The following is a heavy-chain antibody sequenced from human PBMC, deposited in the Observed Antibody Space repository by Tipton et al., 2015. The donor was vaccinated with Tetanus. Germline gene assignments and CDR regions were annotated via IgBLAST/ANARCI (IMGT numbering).Heavy chain of an antibody. D-gene: IGHD6-13*01. J-gene: IGHJ6*02. CDR1: GFTFSSYA. CDR3: AKDQGSSSWDFYYYYYGMDV. V-gene: IGHV3-30*04. CDR2: ISYDGSNK. Sequence: RSLRLSCAASGFTFSSYAMHWVRQAPGKGLEWVAVISYDGSNKYYADSVKGRFTISRDNSKNTLYLQMNSLRAEDTAVYYCAKDQGSSSWDFYYYYYGMDVWGQGTTVTVSS.